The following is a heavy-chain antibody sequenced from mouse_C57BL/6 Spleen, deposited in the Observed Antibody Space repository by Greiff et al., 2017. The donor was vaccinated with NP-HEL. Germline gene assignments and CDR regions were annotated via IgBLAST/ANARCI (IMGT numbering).Heavy chain of an antibody. CDR2: ISDGGSYT. V-gene: IGHV5-4*01. J-gene: IGHJ2*01. CDR3: ARDRREYFDY. CDR1: GFTFSSYA. Sequence: EVQLVESGGGLVKPGGSLKLSCAASGFTFSSYAMSWVRQTPEKRLEWVATISDGGSYTYYPDNVKGRFTISRDNAKNNLYLQMSHLKSEDTAMYYCARDRREYFDYWGQGTTLTVSS.